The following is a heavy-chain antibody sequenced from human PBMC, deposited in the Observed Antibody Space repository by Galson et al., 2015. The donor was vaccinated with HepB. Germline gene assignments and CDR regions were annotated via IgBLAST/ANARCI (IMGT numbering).Heavy chain of an antibody. V-gene: IGHV1-69*13. CDR1: GGAFSSYA. Sequence: SVKVSCKASGGAFSSYAISWVRQAPGQGLEWMGGIIPIFGTANYAQKFQGRVTITADESTSTAYMELSSLRSEDTAVYYCARDHHLYYYDSIGYRDYYYGMDVCGQGTTVTASS. CDR3: ARDHHLYYYDSIGYRDYYYGMDV. J-gene: IGHJ6*02. D-gene: IGHD3-22*01. CDR2: IIPIFGTA.